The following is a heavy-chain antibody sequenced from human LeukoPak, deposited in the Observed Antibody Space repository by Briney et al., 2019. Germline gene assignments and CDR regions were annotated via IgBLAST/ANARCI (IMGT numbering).Heavy chain of an antibody. CDR3: ARDSNYCSGSCCYDTFDI. CDR1: GFTLSRNW. D-gene: IGHD2-15*01. V-gene: IGHV3-7*01. Sequence: GGSLRLSCAASGFTLSRNWVTWVRQAPGKGLEWVANIKEDGSEKNYMDSVKGRFTISRDNAKNSVYLQMNSLRAEDTAVYYCARDSNYCSGSCCYDTFDIWGQGTLVTVSS. J-gene: IGHJ3*02. CDR2: IKEDGSEK.